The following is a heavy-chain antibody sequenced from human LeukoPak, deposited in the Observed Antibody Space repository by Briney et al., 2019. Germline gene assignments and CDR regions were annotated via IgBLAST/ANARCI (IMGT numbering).Heavy chain of an antibody. Sequence: SETLSLTCAVYGGSFSGYYWSWIRQPPGKGLEWIGEINHSGSTNYNPSLKSRVTISVDTSKNQFSLKLSSVTAADTAVYFCARETTGAGTARPFDYWGQGTLVTVSS. CDR1: GGSFSGYY. CDR3: ARETTGAGTARPFDY. CDR2: INHSGST. J-gene: IGHJ4*02. D-gene: IGHD6-13*01. V-gene: IGHV4-34*01.